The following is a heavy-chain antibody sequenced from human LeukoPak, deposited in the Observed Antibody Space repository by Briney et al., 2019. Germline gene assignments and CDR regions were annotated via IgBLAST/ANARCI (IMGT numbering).Heavy chain of an antibody. CDR2: IWYDGSNK. J-gene: IGHJ4*02. CDR3: AKVLAVTSYGAKSIFDH. CDR1: GFTFSNYG. Sequence: GGSLRLSCAASGFTFSNYGMHLVRQAPGKGLEWVAFIWYDGSNKYYADSVKGRFTISRDNSKNTVYLQMNSLRAEDTAVYYCAKVLAVTSYGAKSIFDHWGQGTLVTVSS. V-gene: IGHV3-30*02. D-gene: IGHD4-23*01.